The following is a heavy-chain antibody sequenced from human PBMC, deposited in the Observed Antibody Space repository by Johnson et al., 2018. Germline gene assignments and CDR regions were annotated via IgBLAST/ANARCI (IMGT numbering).Heavy chain of an antibody. Sequence: QVQLVESGAEVKKPGSSVKVSCKASGGTLNGFGLSWVRQVPGQGLAWMGGIIPTFGTTNYAQTVQGSATITADESPSTAYIEWTSLRSEDTAVDDCATPPGWLLTGYAMDLWGQGTTVTVSS. V-gene: IGHV1-69*01. CDR1: GGTLNGFG. D-gene: IGHD3-22*01. J-gene: IGHJ6*02. CDR2: IIPTFGTT. CDR3: ATPPGWLLTGYAMDL.